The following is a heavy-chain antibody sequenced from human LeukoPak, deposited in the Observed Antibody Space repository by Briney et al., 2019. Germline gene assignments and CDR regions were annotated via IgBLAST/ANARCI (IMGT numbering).Heavy chain of an antibody. CDR1: GYTFTGYY. CDR2: MNPNSGNT. V-gene: IGHV1-8*02. Sequence: ASVKVSCKASGYTFTGYYMHWVRQATGQGLEWMGWMNPNSGNTGYAQKFQGRVTMTRNTSISTAYMELSSLRSEDTAVYYCARGRWNMVRGVITTLGYWGQGTLVTVSS. D-gene: IGHD3-10*01. CDR3: ARGRWNMVRGVITTLGY. J-gene: IGHJ4*02.